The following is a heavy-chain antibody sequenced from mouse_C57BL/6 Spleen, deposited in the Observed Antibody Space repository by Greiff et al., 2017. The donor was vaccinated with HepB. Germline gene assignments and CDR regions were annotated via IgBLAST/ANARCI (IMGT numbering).Heavy chain of an antibody. CDR1: GYTFTDYN. CDR3: ARNPYYYGRVRGAMDY. CDR2: INPNNGGT. D-gene: IGHD1-1*01. J-gene: IGHJ4*01. V-gene: IGHV1-22*01. Sequence: EVQLQQSGPELVKPGASVKMSCKASGYTFTDYNMHWVKQSHGKSLEWIGYINPNNGGTSYNQKFKGKATLTVNKSSSTAYMELRSLSSEDSAVYYCARNPYYYGRVRGAMDYWGQGTSVTVSS.